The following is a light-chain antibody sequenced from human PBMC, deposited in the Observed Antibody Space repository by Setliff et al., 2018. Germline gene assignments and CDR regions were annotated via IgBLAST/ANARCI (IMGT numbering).Light chain of an antibody. J-gene: IGLJ2*01. Sequence: QSALTQPASVSGSPGQSITISCTGSSSDIGGYNYASWYQQHPGKAPKLMIYDVNERPSGVSNRFSGSKSGNTASLTISGLQAEDEADYYCSSYTTTSTVVIGGGTKVTVL. CDR2: DVN. CDR1: SSDIGGYNY. CDR3: SSYTTTSTVV. V-gene: IGLV2-14*01.